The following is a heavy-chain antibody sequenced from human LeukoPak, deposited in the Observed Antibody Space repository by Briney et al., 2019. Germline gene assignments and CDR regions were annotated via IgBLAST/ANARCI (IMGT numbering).Heavy chain of an antibody. D-gene: IGHD3-10*01. CDR3: ATLMVRGVTDAFDI. J-gene: IGHJ3*02. CDR2: FDPEDGET. CDR1: GYTLTELS. V-gene: IGHV1-24*01. Sequence: ASVKVSCKISGYTLTELSMHWVRQAPGKGLVWMGGFDPEDGETIYAQKFQGRVTMTEDTSTDTAYMELSSLRSEDTAVYYCATLMVRGVTDAFDIWGQGTMVTVSS.